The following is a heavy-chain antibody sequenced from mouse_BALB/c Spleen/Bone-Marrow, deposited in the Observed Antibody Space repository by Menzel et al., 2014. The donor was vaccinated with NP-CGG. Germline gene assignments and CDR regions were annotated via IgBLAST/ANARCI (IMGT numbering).Heavy chain of an antibody. CDR1: GYTFTSSW. Sequence: QVQLQQSGSVLVRPGASVKLSCKASGYTFTSSWMHWAKRRPGQGLEWIGEIHPNSGNTNYNEKFKGKATLTVDTSSSTAYVDLSSLTSEDSAVYYCAREETYGNYLWYFDVWGAGTTVTVSS. J-gene: IGHJ1*01. CDR3: AREETYGNYLWYFDV. D-gene: IGHD2-1*01. V-gene: IGHV1S130*01. CDR2: IHPNSGNT.